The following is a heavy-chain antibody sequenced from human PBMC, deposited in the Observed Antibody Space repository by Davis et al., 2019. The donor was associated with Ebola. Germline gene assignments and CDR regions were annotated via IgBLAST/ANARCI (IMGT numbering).Heavy chain of an antibody. CDR2: IYYSGAT. CDR3: ARHDGRLSASGWFSYYYGLDV. V-gene: IGHV4-59*08. Sequence: SETLSLTCTVSGGPISGYYWSWIRQPPGKGLEWMGYIYYSGATNYIPSLKSRVTMSVDVPRKQVSLTLSSVTAADTAVYYCARHDGRLSASGWFSYYYGLDVWGQGTTVTVSS. CDR1: GGPISGYY. D-gene: IGHD3-16*01. J-gene: IGHJ6*02.